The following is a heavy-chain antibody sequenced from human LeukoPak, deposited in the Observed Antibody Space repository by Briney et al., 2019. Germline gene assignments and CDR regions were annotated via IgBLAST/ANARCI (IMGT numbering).Heavy chain of an antibody. CDR1: GFTFSSYS. V-gene: IGHV3-21*01. CDR2: ISSSSSYI. CDR3: ARMGPYWDGCSLVGNGFDY. D-gene: IGHD5-18*01. Sequence: GGSLRLSCAASGFTFSSYSMNWVRQAPGKGLEWVSSISSSSSYIYYADSVKGRFTISRDNAKNSLYLQMNSLRAEDTAVYYCARMGPYWDGCSLVGNGFDYWGQGTLVTVSS. J-gene: IGHJ4*02.